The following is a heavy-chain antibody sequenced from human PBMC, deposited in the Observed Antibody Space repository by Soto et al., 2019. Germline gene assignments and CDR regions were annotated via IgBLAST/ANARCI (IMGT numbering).Heavy chain of an antibody. CDR2: IRKKTNSYTT. CDR1: GLTFSDRY. D-gene: IGHD4-17*01. J-gene: IGHJ4*02. Sequence: EVQLVESGGGLVQPGGSLRLSCAASGLTFSDRYMDWVRQAPGKGLEWVGRIRKKTNSYTTEYAASVKGRFIISRDDSTNSLYRQMSSLKTEDTAVCYCTTVTTVDYYFDYWGQGTLVTVSS. CDR3: TTVTTVDYYFDY. V-gene: IGHV3-72*01.